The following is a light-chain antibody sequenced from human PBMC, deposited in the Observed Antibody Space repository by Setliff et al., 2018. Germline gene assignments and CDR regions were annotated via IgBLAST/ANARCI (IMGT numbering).Light chain of an antibody. CDR2: EVT. J-gene: IGLJ1*01. CDR3: SAYTRSSTDV. V-gene: IGLV2-8*01. Sequence: QSALTQPPSASGSPGQSVTISCTGTSSDVGGYNYVSWYQQHPGKAPKLMIYEVTKRPSGVPDRFSGSKSGNTASLTVSGLQADDEADYYCSAYTRSSTDVFGGGTKVTVL. CDR1: SSDVGGYNY.